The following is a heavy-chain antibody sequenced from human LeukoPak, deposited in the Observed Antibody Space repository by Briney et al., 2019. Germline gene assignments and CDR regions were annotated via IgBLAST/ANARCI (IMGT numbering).Heavy chain of an antibody. D-gene: IGHD5-18*01. CDR2: IIPIFGTA. CDR3: ARGKQLWLPYYFDY. Sequence: SVKVSCKASGGTFSSYAISWVRQAPGQGLEWMGGIIPIFGTANYAQKFQGRVTITADKSTSTAYMELSSLRSEDTAVYYCARGKQLWLPYYFDYWGQGTLVTVPS. CDR1: GGTFSSYA. J-gene: IGHJ4*02. V-gene: IGHV1-69*06.